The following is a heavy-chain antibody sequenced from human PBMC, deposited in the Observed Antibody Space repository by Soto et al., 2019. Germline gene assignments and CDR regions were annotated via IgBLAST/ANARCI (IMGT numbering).Heavy chain of an antibody. CDR3: ASRPPGGTYFGVFDY. CDR2: ISYSGST. Sequence: SETLSLTCTVSGGSISSDSYYWGWIRQSPEKGLEWIASISYSGSTYYIPTLKSRLTISVDTSKSQFSLQLKSVTAADTAVYFCASRPPGGTYFGVFDYWGQGILVTVSS. CDR1: GGSISSDSYY. D-gene: IGHD3-16*01. V-gene: IGHV4-39*01. J-gene: IGHJ4*02.